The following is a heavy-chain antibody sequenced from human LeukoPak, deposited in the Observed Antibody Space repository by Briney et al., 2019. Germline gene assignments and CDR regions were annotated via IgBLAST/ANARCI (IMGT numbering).Heavy chain of an antibody. Sequence: ASVKVSCKVSGYTLTELSMHWVRQAPGKGLEWMGGFDPEDGETIYAQKFQGRFTMTRDTSTSTVYMELSSLISEDTAVYYCTREPFAPFHKLFDYWGQGTLVTVSS. CDR2: FDPEDGET. J-gene: IGHJ4*02. D-gene: IGHD2/OR15-2a*01. CDR1: GYTLTELS. CDR3: TREPFAPFHKLFDY. V-gene: IGHV1-24*01.